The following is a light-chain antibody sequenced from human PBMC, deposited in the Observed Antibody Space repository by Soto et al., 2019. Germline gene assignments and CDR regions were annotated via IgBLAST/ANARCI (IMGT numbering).Light chain of an antibody. Sequence: IVLTQSPGTLSLSPGERATLSCRTSQSTTNNYLAWYQHKPGQAPRLLISGASNGATGIPPKFSGSWSGTEFTLTVDSLQPDDIAGYYCQQYYNCPVTFGGVTKVDI. CDR1: QSTTNNY. CDR3: QQYYNCPVT. J-gene: IGKJ4*01. CDR2: GAS. V-gene: IGKV3-20*01.